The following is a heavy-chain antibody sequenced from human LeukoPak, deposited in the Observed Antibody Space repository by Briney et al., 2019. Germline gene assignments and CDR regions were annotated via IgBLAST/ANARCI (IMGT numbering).Heavy chain of an antibody. V-gene: IGHV4-61*02. J-gene: IGHJ4*02. CDR2: IYTSGST. Sequence: SETLSLTCTVSGGSISSGGYYWSWIRQPAGKGLEWIGRIYTSGSTNYNPSLKSRVTMSVDTSKNQFSLKLSSVTAADTAVYYCASTDYYDSSGLYFDYWGQGTLVTVSS. D-gene: IGHD3-22*01. CDR1: GGSISSGGYY. CDR3: ASTDYYDSSGLYFDY.